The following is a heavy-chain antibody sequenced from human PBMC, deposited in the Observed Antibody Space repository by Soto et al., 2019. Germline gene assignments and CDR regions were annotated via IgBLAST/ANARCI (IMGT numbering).Heavy chain of an antibody. Sequence: GESLKISCKGSGYSFTSYWIGWVRQMPGKGLEWMGIIYPGDSDTRYSPSFQGQVTISADKSISTAYLQWSSLKASDTAMYYCARSASGGWLHYYYYGMDVWGQGTTVTVSS. CDR2: IYPGDSDT. D-gene: IGHD5-12*01. V-gene: IGHV5-51*01. CDR3: ARSASGGWLHYYYYGMDV. J-gene: IGHJ6*02. CDR1: GYSFTSYW.